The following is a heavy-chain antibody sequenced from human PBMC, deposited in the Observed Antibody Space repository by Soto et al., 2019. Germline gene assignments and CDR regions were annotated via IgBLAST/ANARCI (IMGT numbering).Heavy chain of an antibody. CDR3: ARARDGGYYYDSSGYYYFDY. Sequence: RTSVKVSCKASGGTFSSYSISWVRQAPGQGIEWMGGIIPIFGTANYAQKFQGRVTITADESTSTAYMELSSLRSEDTAVYYCARARDGGYYYDSSGYYYFDYWGQGTLVTVSS. J-gene: IGHJ4*02. CDR1: GGTFSSYS. V-gene: IGHV1-69*13. CDR2: IIPIFGTA. D-gene: IGHD3-22*01.